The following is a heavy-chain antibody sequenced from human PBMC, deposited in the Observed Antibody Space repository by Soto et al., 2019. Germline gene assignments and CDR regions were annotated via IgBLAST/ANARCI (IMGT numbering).Heavy chain of an antibody. D-gene: IGHD1-26*01. CDR3: AKGSGSHYDYFDY. CDR1: GFTFSTYT. CDR2: ITGGSNT. Sequence: GGSLRLSCVASGFTFSTYTMNWFRQAPGEGLEWVSAITGGSNTYYGDSVKGRFTISRDNSKKTLYLQMNSLRVEDTAVYYCAKGSGSHYDYFDYWGRGTLVTVSS. J-gene: IGHJ4*02. V-gene: IGHV3-23*01.